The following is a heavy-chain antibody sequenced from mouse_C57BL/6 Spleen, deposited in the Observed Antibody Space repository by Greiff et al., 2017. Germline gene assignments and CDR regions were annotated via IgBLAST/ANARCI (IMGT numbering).Heavy chain of an antibody. CDR1: GYAFSSYW. J-gene: IGHJ3*01. D-gene: IGHD1-1*01. Sequence: VQLQQSGAELVKPGASVKISCKASGYAFSSYWMNWVKQRPGKGLEWIGRIYPGDGDTNYNGKFKGKATLTADKSSSTAYVQLSSLTSEDSAVYFCANYYGSSPRLAYWGQGTLVTVSA. CDR2: IYPGDGDT. CDR3: ANYYGSSPRLAY. V-gene: IGHV1-80*01.